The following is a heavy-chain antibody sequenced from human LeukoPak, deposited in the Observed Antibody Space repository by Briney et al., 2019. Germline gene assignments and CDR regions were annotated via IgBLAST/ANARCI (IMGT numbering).Heavy chain of an antibody. V-gene: IGHV3-23*01. CDR2: ISAGGGGT. J-gene: IGHJ5*01. CDR1: GFTFGSHA. CDR3: VKTFQYSSNWYDY. Sequence: QPGGSLRLSCATSGFTFGSHAMSWVRQAPGKGLEWVSSISAGGGGTPHADSVKGRITISRDNSKNTVYLQMNSLRAEDTAVYFCVKTFQYSSNWYDYWGQGTLVTVSS. D-gene: IGHD6-6*01.